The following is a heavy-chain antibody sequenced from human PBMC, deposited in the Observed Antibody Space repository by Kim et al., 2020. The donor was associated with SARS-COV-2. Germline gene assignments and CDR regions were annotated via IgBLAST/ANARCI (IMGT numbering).Heavy chain of an antibody. CDR3: TTAHYDFWSGYRFYSEDWYFDL. CDR2: IKSKTDGGTT. Sequence: GGSLRLSCAASGFTFSNAWMSWVRQAPGKGLEWVGRIKSKTDGGTTDYAAPVKGRFTISRDDSKNTLYLQMNSLKTEDTAVYYCTTAHYDFWSGYRFYSEDWYFDLWGRGTLVTVSS. D-gene: IGHD3-3*01. V-gene: IGHV3-15*01. J-gene: IGHJ2*01. CDR1: GFTFSNAW.